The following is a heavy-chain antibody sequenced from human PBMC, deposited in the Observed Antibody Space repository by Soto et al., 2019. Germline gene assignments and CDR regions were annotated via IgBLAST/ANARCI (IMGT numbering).Heavy chain of an antibody. J-gene: IGHJ4*02. CDR2: ISGSGGST. D-gene: IGHD3-16*01. CDR3: AKDPGVWAGNTPFDY. Sequence: GWSLRLSCAASGFTFSSYAMSLVRQAPGKGLEWVSAISGSGGSTYYADSVKGRFTISRDNSKNTLYLQMNSLRAEDTAVYYCAKDPGVWAGNTPFDYWGQGTLVTVSS. CDR1: GFTFSSYA. V-gene: IGHV3-23*01.